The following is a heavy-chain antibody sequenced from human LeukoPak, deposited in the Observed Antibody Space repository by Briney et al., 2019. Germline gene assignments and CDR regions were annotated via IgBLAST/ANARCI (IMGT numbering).Heavy chain of an antibody. V-gene: IGHV3-20*04. CDR3: ATLLYPAYYYGMDV. D-gene: IGHD2-8*01. J-gene: IGHJ6*02. Sequence: GGSLRLSCAASGFTFSSYAMSWVRQAPGKGLEWVSGINWNGGSTGYADSVKGRFTISRDNAKNSLYLQMNSLRAGDTALYYCATLLYPAYYYGMDVWGQGTTVTVSS. CDR2: INWNGGST. CDR1: GFTFSSYA.